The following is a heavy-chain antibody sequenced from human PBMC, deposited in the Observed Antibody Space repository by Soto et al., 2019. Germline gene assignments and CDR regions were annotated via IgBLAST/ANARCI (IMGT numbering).Heavy chain of an antibody. D-gene: IGHD2-15*01. V-gene: IGHV1-58*02. CDR1: GFDFISSG. CDR2: IVVYSGQT. CDR3: ASARPDTAKGWFV. Sequence: QMQLVQSGPEVKKPGTSVKVSCRASGFDFISSGIQWVRQARGQGLEWIGWIVVYSGQTHYEQKFQDSVTITRDTSTGTAHIEMTSLSSEDTAVYYGASARPDTAKGWFVCGQGTTVTVSS. J-gene: IGHJ6*02.